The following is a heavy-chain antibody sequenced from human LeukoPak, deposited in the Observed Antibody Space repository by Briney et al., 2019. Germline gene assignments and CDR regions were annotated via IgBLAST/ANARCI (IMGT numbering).Heavy chain of an antibody. D-gene: IGHD4-17*01. J-gene: IGHJ4*02. CDR3: ASHTTVTNNFDY. V-gene: IGHV4-31*03. CDR2: IYYSGST. Sequence: SETLSLTCTVSGGSISSGGYYWSWIRQHPGKGLEWIGYIYYSGSTYYNPSLKSRVTKSVDTSKNQFSLKLSSVTAADTAVYYCASHTTVTNNFDYWGQGTLVTVSS. CDR1: GGSISSGGYY.